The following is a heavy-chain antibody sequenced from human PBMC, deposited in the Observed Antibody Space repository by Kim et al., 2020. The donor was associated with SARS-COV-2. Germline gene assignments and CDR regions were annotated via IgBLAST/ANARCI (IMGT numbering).Heavy chain of an antibody. CDR1: GGSFSGYY. J-gene: IGHJ3*02. Sequence: SETLSLTCAVYGGSFSGYYWSWIRQPPGKGLEWIGEINHSGSTNYNPSLKSRVTISVDTSKNQFSLKLSSVTAADTAVYYCARVPNAVLRYFDWAVSDAFDIWGQGTMVTVSS. CDR2: INHSGST. D-gene: IGHD3-9*01. CDR3: ARVPNAVLRYFDWAVSDAFDI. V-gene: IGHV4-34*01.